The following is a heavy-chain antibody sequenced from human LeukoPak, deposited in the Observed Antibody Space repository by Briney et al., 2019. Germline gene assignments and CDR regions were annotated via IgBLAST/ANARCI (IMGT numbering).Heavy chain of an antibody. V-gene: IGHV4-4*07. J-gene: IGHJ6*03. D-gene: IGHD3-22*01. Sequence: SETLSLTCSVSGGSIRTYYWSWIRQPAGKGLEWIGRIYTSGSTNYNPSLKSRVTMSVDTSKNQFSLKLSSVTAADTAVYYCARTRYDYYDSSGEVSYYMDVWGKGTTVTISS. CDR1: GGSIRTYY. CDR3: ARTRYDYYDSSGEVSYYMDV. CDR2: IYTSGST.